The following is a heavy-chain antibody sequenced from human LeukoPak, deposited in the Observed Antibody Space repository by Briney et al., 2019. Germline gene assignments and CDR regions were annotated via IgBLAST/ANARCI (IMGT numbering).Heavy chain of an antibody. J-gene: IGHJ4*02. CDR1: GFTFSSYG. CDR2: ISYDGSNK. D-gene: IGHD1-1*01. CDR3: ARDDERRYLDY. V-gene: IGHV3-30*03. Sequence: GGSLRLSCAASGFTFSSYGMHWVRQAPGKGLEWVAVISYDGSNKYYADSVKGRFTISRDNSKNTLYLQMNSLRAEDTAVYYCARDDERRYLDYWGQGTLVTVSS.